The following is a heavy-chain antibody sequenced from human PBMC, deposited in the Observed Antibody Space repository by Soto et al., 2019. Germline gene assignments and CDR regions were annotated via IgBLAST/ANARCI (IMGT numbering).Heavy chain of an antibody. CDR3: ARAMTTVTTIDY. J-gene: IGHJ4*02. Sequence: PSETLSLTCAFSGCSISSGGYSWSWIRQPPGKGLEWIGYIYHSGSTYYNPSLKSRVTISVDRSKNQFSLKLSSVTAADTAVYYCARAMTTVTTIDYWGQGTLVTVSS. CDR2: IYHSGST. V-gene: IGHV4-30-2*01. D-gene: IGHD4-17*01. CDR1: GCSISSGGYS.